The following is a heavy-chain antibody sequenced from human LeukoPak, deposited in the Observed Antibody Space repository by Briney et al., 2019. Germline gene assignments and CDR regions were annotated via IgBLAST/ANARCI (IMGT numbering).Heavy chain of an antibody. CDR2: INPISGGT. D-gene: IGHD1-26*01. J-gene: IGHJ4*02. CDR1: GYTLTHSY. V-gene: IGHV1-2*06. CDR3: ARSVGAPFY. Sequence: ASVKVSCKASGYTLTHSYIHWVRHVPVQGLEWMGRINPISGGTTYPQKFQGRVTMTRDTSISTAYMELSRLRSDDTAVYYCARSVGAPFYWGQGTLVTVSS.